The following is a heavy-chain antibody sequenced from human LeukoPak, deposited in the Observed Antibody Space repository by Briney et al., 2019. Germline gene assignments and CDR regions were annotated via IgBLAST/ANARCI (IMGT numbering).Heavy chain of an antibody. D-gene: IGHD5-24*01. CDR1: RSIFTSYW. CDR2: IYPGDSDT. CDR3: ARLEGMATPDDY. Sequence: KVGASLQISGEAARSIFTSYWIGWVRQLPGKGLEWMGIIYPGDSDTRYSPSFQGQVTISADKSISTAYLQWSSLKASDTAMYYCARLEGMATPDDYWGQGTLVTVSS. J-gene: IGHJ4*02. V-gene: IGHV5-51*01.